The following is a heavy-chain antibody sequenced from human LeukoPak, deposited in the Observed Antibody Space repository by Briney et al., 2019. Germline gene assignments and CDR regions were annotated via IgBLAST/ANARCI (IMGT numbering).Heavy chain of an antibody. CDR3: AALSPGSTSSDY. D-gene: IGHD2-2*01. CDR1: GYSISSCYY. CDR2: IYHSGST. J-gene: IGHJ4*02. Sequence: PSETLSLTCAVSGYSISSCYYWGWIRQPPGKGLEWIGSIYHSGSTYYNPSLKSRVTISVDTSKNQFSLKLSSVTAADTAVYYCAALSPGSTSSDYWGQGTLVTVSS. V-gene: IGHV4-38-2*01.